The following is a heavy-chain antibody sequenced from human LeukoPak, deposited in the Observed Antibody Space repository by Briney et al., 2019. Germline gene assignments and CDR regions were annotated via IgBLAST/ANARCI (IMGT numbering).Heavy chain of an antibody. CDR3: ARVGSMATLFDY. Sequence: PGGSLRLSCAASGFTFSSYWMHWVRQAPGKGLVWVSRINSDGSSTSYADSVKGRFTISRDNAKSTLYLQMNSLRAEDTAVYYCARVGSMATLFDYWGQGTLVTVSS. V-gene: IGHV3-74*01. D-gene: IGHD5-24*01. CDR1: GFTFSSYW. CDR2: INSDGSST. J-gene: IGHJ4*02.